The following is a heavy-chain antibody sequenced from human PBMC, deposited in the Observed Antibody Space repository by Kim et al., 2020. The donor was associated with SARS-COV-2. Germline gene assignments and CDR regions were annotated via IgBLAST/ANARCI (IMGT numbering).Heavy chain of an antibody. V-gene: IGHV3-11*05. Sequence: GGSLRLSCAVSGFTFSDYYMSWIRQAPGKGLEWVSYISSSGNYTNYADSVKGRFSTSRDNARNSLYLQMNSLRAEDTAVYYSAKALGLQYSYGRDSFDI. CDR1: GFTFSDYY. CDR2: ISSSGNYT. CDR3: AKALGLQYSYGRDSFDI. J-gene: IGHJ3*02. D-gene: IGHD5-18*01.